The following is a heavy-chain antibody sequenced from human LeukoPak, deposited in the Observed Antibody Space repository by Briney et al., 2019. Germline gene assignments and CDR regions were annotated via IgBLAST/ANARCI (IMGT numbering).Heavy chain of an antibody. CDR1: GYTFTSYY. Sequence: ASVKVSCKASGYTFTSYYMHWVRQAPGQGLEWMGWINPNSGGTNYAQKFQGRVTMTEDTSTDTAYMELSSLRSEDTAVYYCATGGRNYYGSGSPRDNWFDPWGQGTLVTVSS. J-gene: IGHJ5*02. CDR3: ATGGRNYYGSGSPRDNWFDP. CDR2: INPNSGGT. D-gene: IGHD3-10*01. V-gene: IGHV1-2*02.